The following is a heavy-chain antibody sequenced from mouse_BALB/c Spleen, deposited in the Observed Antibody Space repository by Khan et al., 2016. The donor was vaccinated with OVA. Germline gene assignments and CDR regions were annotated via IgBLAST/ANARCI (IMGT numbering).Heavy chain of an antibody. D-gene: IGHD3-3*01. Sequence: VQLQQSGPELVKPGASLKMSCKISGYTFTDYYIKWLKQSHGKSLEWIGDVNPDNGDTFYNQKLKGKATLTVDNSSSTAYMQLSNLTSEDSAVYYCAKGRCDYWGQGTTLTVSA. CDR3: AKGRCDY. V-gene: IGHV1-26*01. J-gene: IGHJ2*01. CDR1: GYTFTDYY. CDR2: VNPDNGDT.